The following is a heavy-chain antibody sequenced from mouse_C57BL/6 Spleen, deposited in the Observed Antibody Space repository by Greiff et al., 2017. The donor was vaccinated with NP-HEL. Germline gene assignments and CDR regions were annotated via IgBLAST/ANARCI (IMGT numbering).Heavy chain of an antibody. CDR2: IYPGDGDT. Sequence: QVQLQQSGPELVKPGASVKISCKASGYAFSSSWMNWVKQRPGKGLEWIGRIYPGDGDTNYNGKFKGKATLTADKSSSTAYMQLSSLTSEDSAVYFGARSSYYSNPWFAYWGQGTLVTVSA. CDR3: ARSSYYSNPWFAY. V-gene: IGHV1-82*01. CDR1: GYAFSSSW. D-gene: IGHD2-5*01. J-gene: IGHJ3*01.